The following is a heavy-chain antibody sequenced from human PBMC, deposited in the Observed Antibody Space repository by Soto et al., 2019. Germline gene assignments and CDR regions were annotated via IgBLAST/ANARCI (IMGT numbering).Heavy chain of an antibody. CDR3: AREGVSSSWYYYYGMDV. D-gene: IGHD6-13*01. J-gene: IGHJ6*02. V-gene: IGHV4-59*01. CDR1: GGSISSYY. CDR2: ISYSGST. Sequence: SETLSLTCTVSGGSISSYYWSWIRQPPGKGLEWIGYISYSGSTNYNSSLKSRVTISVDTSKNQFSLKLSSVTAADTAVYYCAREGVSSSWYYYYGMDVWGQGTTVTVSS.